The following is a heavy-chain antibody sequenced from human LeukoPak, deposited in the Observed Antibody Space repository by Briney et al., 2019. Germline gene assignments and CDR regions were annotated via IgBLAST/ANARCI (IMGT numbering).Heavy chain of an antibody. CDR2: INPNTGGT. J-gene: IGHJ4*02. Sequence: ASVKVSCKASGYSFTAYLMHWARQAPGQGLEWMGWINPNTGGTNYAQKFQGRVTMTRDTSISTAYMELTSLRSDDTALYYCARDLVGATTLDEGFWGQGTLVTVSS. V-gene: IGHV1-2*02. D-gene: IGHD1-26*01. CDR3: ARDLVGATTLDEGF. CDR1: GYSFTAYL.